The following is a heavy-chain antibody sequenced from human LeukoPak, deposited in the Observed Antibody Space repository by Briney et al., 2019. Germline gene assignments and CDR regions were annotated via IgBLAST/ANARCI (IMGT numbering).Heavy chain of an antibody. CDR2: ISGSGGST. D-gene: IGHD3-22*01. V-gene: IGHV3-23*01. CDR1: GFSFSDYA. J-gene: IGHJ4*02. Sequence: PGGSLRLSCAASGFSFSDYAMHWVRQPPGKGLEWVSGISGSGGSTNYAHSVKGRFTISRDNSKNTLYLQMNSLRAEDTAVYHCAKDMNTYYYDVWGQGTLVTVSS. CDR3: AKDMNTYYYDV.